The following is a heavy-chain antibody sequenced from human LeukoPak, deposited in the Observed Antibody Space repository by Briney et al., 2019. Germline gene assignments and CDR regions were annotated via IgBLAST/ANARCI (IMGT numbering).Heavy chain of an antibody. V-gene: IGHV5-51*01. CDR1: GYSFISYW. CDR2: IYPGDSDT. J-gene: IGHJ4*02. Sequence: GESLKISCKGSGYSFISYWIGWVRQMPGKGLEWMGIIYPGDSDTRYSPSFQGQVTISADKSISTAYLQWSSLKASDTAMYYCARRLTPPSSGYYIDYWGQGTLVTVSS. D-gene: IGHD3-22*01. CDR3: ARRLTPPSSGYYIDY.